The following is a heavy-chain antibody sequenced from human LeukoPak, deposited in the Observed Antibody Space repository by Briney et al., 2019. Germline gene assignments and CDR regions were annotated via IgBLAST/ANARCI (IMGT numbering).Heavy chain of an antibody. Sequence: PGGSLRLSCAASGFTFSSYAMNWVRQAPGRGLEWVSYISSSSAIIYYADSVKGRFTVSRDNAKNSLYLQLNSLRDEDTAVYYCARDRWYSIDLWGQGTLVTVSS. D-gene: IGHD6-13*01. V-gene: IGHV3-48*02. J-gene: IGHJ5*02. CDR1: GFTFSSYA. CDR2: ISSSSAII. CDR3: ARDRWYSIDL.